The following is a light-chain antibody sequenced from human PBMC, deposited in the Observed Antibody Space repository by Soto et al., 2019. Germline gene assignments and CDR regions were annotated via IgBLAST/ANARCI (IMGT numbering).Light chain of an antibody. CDR2: GAS. Sequence: ETVMTQSPATLSVSPGGRATLSCRASQSISDTLAWYQQKPGQAPRLLIHGASTRATGFPARFSGSGSGTEFTLTISSLQSEDFAVYYCQQRSNWPITFGQGTRLEIK. J-gene: IGKJ5*01. V-gene: IGKV3-15*01. CDR1: QSISDT. CDR3: QQRSNWPIT.